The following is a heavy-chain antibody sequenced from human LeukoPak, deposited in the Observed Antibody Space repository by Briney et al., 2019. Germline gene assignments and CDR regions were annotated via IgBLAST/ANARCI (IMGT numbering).Heavy chain of an antibody. CDR2: ISLVSGHI. Sequence: SGGSLRLSCAASGFTFSSYNMNWVRQAPGKRLEWVSSISLVSGHIYYAESVKGRFTISRDNAKNSLYLQMNSLRVEDTAVYYCTTALIYYDAFDVWGLGTRVTVSS. CDR1: GFTFSSYN. V-gene: IGHV3-21*01. D-gene: IGHD1-26*01. J-gene: IGHJ3*01. CDR3: TTALIYYDAFDV.